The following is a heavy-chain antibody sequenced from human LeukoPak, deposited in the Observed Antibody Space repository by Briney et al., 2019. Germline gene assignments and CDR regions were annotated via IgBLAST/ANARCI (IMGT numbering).Heavy chain of an antibody. Sequence: PSETLSLTCTVSGYSISSGYYWGWIRQPPGKGLEWIGSIYHSGSTYYNPSLKSRVTISVDTSKNQFSLKLSSVTAADTAVYYCARVKRGYYDSSGYSDYFDYWGQGTLVTVSS. CDR2: IYHSGST. V-gene: IGHV4-38-2*02. CDR3: ARVKRGYYDSSGYSDYFDY. D-gene: IGHD3-22*01. J-gene: IGHJ4*02. CDR1: GYSISSGYY.